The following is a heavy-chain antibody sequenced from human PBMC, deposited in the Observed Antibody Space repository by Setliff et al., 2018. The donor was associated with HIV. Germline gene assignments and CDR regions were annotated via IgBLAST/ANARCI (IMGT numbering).Heavy chain of an antibody. J-gene: IGHJ4*02. CDR2: INHSGST. CDR1: GGSFSGYY. CDR3: ARGIGDRGYFDY. D-gene: IGHD3-10*01. Sequence: SETLSLTCAVYGGSFSGYYWSWIRQPPGKGLEWIGEINHSGSTNYDPSLKSRVTISVDTSKNQFSLKLSSVTAADTAVYYCARGIGDRGYFDYWGQGTLVTVSS. V-gene: IGHV4-34*01.